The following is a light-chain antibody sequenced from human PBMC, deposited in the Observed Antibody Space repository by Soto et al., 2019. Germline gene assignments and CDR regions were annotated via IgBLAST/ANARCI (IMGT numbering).Light chain of an antibody. CDR2: DAS. V-gene: IGKV1-5*01. J-gene: IGKJ5*01. Sequence: DIQMTQSPSTLSASVGDRVTITCRASQSISSWLAWYQQKPGKAPKVLIYDASSLESGVPSRFSGSGSGTEFTLTISSLQPDDFATYYCMQALQTPLTFGQGTRLEIK. CDR1: QSISSW. CDR3: MQALQTPLT.